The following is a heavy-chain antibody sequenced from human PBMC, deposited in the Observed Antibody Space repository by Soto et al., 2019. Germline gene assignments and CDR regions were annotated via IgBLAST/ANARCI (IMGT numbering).Heavy chain of an antibody. Sequence: PGVSLRLSCAASGFTFSSYGMHWVRQAPGKGLEWVAVISYDGSNKYYADSVKGRFTISRDNSKNTLYLQMNSLRAEDTAVYYCAKSNPASYYYGSGSTYFDYWGQGTLVTVSS. J-gene: IGHJ4*02. CDR2: ISYDGSNK. V-gene: IGHV3-30*18. D-gene: IGHD3-10*01. CDR1: GFTFSSYG. CDR3: AKSNPASYYYGSGSTYFDY.